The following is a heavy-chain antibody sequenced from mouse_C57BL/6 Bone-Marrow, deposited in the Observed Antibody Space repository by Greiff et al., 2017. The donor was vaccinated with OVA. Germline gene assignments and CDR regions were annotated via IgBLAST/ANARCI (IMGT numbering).Heavy chain of an antibody. CDR3: ARCYDGSSSYWYFDV. Sequence: QVQLQQPGAELVMPGASVKLSCKASGYTFTSYWMHWVKQRPGQGLEWIGEIDPSDSYTNYNQKFKGKSTLTVDKSSSTAYMQLSSLTSEDSAVYYGARCYDGSSSYWYFDVWGTGTTVTVSS. CDR2: IDPSDSYT. V-gene: IGHV1-69*01. D-gene: IGHD1-1*01. CDR1: GYTFTSYW. J-gene: IGHJ1*03.